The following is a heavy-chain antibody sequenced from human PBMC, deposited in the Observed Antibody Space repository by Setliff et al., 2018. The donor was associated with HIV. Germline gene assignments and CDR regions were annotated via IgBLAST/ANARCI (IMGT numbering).Heavy chain of an antibody. CDR2: ISYDGSNK. CDR3: ARGIAARPSNWYFDL. CDR1: GFTFSSYA. J-gene: IGHJ2*01. Sequence: LRLSCPVSGFTFSSYAMHWVRQAPGKGLEWVAVISYDGSNKYHADSVKGRFTISRDNSRNTVYLQMNSLRAEDTAVYYCARGIAARPSNWYFDLWGRGTLVTVSS. D-gene: IGHD6-6*01. V-gene: IGHV3-30*04.